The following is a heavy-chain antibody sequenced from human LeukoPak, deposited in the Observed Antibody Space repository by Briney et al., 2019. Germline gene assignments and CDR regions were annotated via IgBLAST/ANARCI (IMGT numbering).Heavy chain of an antibody. J-gene: IGHJ4*02. Sequence: ASVKVSCKASGGTFSSYAISWVRQAPGQGLEWMGRIIPIFGTANYAQKFQGRVTITPDESTSTAYMELSSLRSEDTAVYYCARDRQTLATVVGGGEFDYWGQGTLVTVSS. V-gene: IGHV1-69*13. CDR2: IIPIFGTA. CDR1: GGTFSSYA. D-gene: IGHD5-12*01. CDR3: ARDRQTLATVVGGGEFDY.